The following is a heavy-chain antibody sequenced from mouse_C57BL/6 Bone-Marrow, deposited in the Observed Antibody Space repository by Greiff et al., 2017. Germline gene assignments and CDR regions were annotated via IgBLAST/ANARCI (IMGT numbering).Heavy chain of an antibody. V-gene: IGHV5-16*01. Sequence: EVKVVESEGGLVQPGSSMKLSCTASGFTFSDYYMAWVRQVPEKGLEWVANINYDGSSTYYLDSLKSRFIISRDNAKNILYLQMSSLKSEDTATYYCASSSYSAWFAYWGQGTLVTVSA. CDR2: INYDGSST. J-gene: IGHJ3*01. CDR1: GFTFSDYY. D-gene: IGHD1-1*01. CDR3: ASSSYSAWFAY.